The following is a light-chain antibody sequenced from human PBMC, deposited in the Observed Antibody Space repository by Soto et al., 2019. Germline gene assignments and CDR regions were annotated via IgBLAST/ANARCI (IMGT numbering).Light chain of an antibody. CDR3: CSDAGSSTLV. CDR2: EGS. Sequence: QSVLTQPASVSGSPGQSITISCTGTSSDVGSYNLVSWYQQHPGKAPKLMIYEGSKRPSGVSNRFSGSKSGNTASLIIYGLQAEDEADYYCCSDAGSSTLVFGGGTKVTVL. V-gene: IGLV2-23*01. J-gene: IGLJ2*01. CDR1: SSDVGSYNL.